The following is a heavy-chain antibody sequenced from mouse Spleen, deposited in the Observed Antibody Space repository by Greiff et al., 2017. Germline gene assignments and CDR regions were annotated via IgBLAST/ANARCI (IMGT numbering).Heavy chain of an antibody. J-gene: IGHJ4*01. Sequence: EVHLVESGGGLVKLGGSLKLSCAASGFTFSSYYMSWVRQTPEKRLEWVATISSGGGSTYYPDSVKGRFTISRDNAKNTLYLQMSSLNSEDTAVYYCARIDSSGYVGAMDYWGQGTSVTVSS. V-gene: IGHV5-12-1*01. CDR1: GFTFSSYY. CDR2: ISSGGGST. CDR3: ARIDSSGYVGAMDY. D-gene: IGHD3-2*01.